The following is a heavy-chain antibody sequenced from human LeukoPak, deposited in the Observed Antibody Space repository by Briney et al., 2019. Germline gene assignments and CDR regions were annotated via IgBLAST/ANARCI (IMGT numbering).Heavy chain of an antibody. CDR1: GYTFTSNW. V-gene: IGHV5-51*01. J-gene: IGHJ4*02. CDR3: ARYSNLISGAGWVDY. Sequence: GESLKISCKGSGYTFTSNWIGWVRQMPGKGLEWMGLIFPGDSDTRHGPSFQGQVTFSADRSISTAYLQWSSLKASDSAMYYCARYSNLISGAGWVDYWGQGTLVTVSS. D-gene: IGHD6-13*01. CDR2: IFPGDSDT.